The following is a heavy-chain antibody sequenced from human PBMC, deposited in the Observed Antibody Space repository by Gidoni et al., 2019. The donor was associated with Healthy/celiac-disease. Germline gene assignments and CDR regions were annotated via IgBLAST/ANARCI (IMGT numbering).Heavy chain of an antibody. V-gene: IGHV3-33*01. CDR2: IWYDVSNK. CDR3: ARDGPSRYGDAFDI. CDR1: GFTFSSYG. D-gene: IGHD5-12*01. J-gene: IGHJ3*02. Sequence: QVQLVESGGGVVQPGRSLRLSCAASGFTFSSYGMHWVRQAPGKGLEWVAVIWYDVSNKYYADSVKGRFTISRDNSKNTLYLQMNSLRAEDTAVYYCARDGPSRYGDAFDIWGQGTMVTVSS.